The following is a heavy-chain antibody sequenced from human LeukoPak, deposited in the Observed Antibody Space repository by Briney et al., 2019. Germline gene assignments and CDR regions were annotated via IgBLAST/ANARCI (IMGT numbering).Heavy chain of an antibody. Sequence: PGGSLRLCCAASGFTVSSHYMRWVRQAPGKGVGWVSAIYKEGRTFYEDAGKGRFTISRDNHKNTIYLQMNGLRAEDTAVYYCATLWGGLGDIWGQGTVVTVSS. J-gene: IGHJ3*02. CDR3: ATLWGGLGDI. CDR2: IYKEGRT. CDR1: GFTVSSHY. D-gene: IGHD7-27*01. V-gene: IGHV3-53*01.